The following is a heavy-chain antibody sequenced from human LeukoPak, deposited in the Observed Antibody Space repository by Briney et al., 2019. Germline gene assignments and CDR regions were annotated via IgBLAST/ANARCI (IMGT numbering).Heavy chain of an antibody. CDR1: GFSFTSSA. D-gene: IGHD5-18*01. CDR3: ARSRPLRLTDKLTALFPIVDP. Sequence: SVKVSCTASGFSFTSSAVQWVRQARGQRLEWIGWIVVGSGHTNYAQKFQERVTITRDTSTSTVHLELSSLRSEDTAVYYCARSRPLRLTDKLTALFPIVDPWGQGTLVTVSS. CDR2: IVVGSGHT. V-gene: IGHV1-58*01. J-gene: IGHJ5*02.